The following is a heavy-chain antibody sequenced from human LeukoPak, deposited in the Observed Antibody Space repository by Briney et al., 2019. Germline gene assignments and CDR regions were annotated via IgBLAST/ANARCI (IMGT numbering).Heavy chain of an antibody. Sequence: GASVKVSCKASGYTFTSYGISWVRQAPGQGLEWMGWISAYNGNTNYAQKLQGRVTMTTDTSTSTAYMELRSLRSDDTAVYYCARGYCSSTSCYYEDYWGQGTLVTVSS. D-gene: IGHD2-2*01. CDR2: ISAYNGNT. CDR1: GYTFTSYG. J-gene: IGHJ4*02. V-gene: IGHV1-18*01. CDR3: ARGYCSSTSCYYEDY.